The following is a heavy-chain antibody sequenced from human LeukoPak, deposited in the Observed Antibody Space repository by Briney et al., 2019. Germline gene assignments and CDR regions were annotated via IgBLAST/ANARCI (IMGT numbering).Heavy chain of an antibody. CDR3: ARPRTSGARSAKFDY. D-gene: IGHD1-26*01. Sequence: GASVKVSCKASGGTFSSYAISWVRQAPGQGLEWMGGIIPIFGTANYAQKSQGRVTITADESTNTAYMELSSLRSEDTAVYYCARPRTSGARSAKFDYWGQGTLVTVSS. CDR2: IIPIFGTA. V-gene: IGHV1-69*01. J-gene: IGHJ4*02. CDR1: GGTFSSYA.